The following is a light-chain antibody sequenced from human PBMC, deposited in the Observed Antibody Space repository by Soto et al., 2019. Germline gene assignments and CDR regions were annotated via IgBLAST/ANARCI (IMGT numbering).Light chain of an antibody. CDR3: QQLKSDNRRK. Sequence: DIPLTHAPAFLCGSLFVTVTITFRASQGISNYLAWYQQRPGKAPKLLIYAASTLQTGVQSRFSGSGSGTEFTLTISSLQPEDFAPYHFQQLKSDNRRKFGQGTRLEIK. V-gene: IGKV1-9*01. CDR1: QGISNY. J-gene: IGKJ5*01. CDR2: AAS.